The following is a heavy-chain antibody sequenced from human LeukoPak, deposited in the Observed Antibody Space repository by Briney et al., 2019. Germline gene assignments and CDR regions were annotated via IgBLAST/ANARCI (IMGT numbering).Heavy chain of an antibody. CDR1: GFTFDDYA. CDR2: ISWNSGSI. CDR3: AKDRTGYYYYGMDV. V-gene: IGHV3-9*01. J-gene: IGHJ6*02. D-gene: IGHD1-1*01. Sequence: GGSLRLSCAASGFTFDDYAMHWVRQAPAKGLEWVSGISWNSGSIGYADSVKGRFTISRDNAKNSLYLQMNSLRAEDTALYYCAKDRTGYYYYGMDVWGQGTTVTVSS.